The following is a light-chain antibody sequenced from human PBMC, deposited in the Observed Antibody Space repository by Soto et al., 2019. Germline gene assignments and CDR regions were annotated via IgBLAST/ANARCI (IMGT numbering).Light chain of an antibody. CDR2: AAS. V-gene: IGKV1-8*01. J-gene: IGKJ1*01. CDR1: QGIRSY. CDR3: QQSYSTPPWT. Sequence: AIRVTQSPSSFSASTGDTVTITCRASQGIRSYLRWYQQTPGKAPKLVIYAASSLQSGVPSRFSGSGSGTDFTLTIGILQPEDFATYYCQQSYSTPPWTFGQGTKV.